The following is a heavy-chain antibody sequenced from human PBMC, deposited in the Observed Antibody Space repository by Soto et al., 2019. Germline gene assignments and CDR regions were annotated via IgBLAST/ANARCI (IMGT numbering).Heavy chain of an antibody. CDR3: ARRPYDSSGYQDY. D-gene: IGHD3-22*01. CDR2: IYPGDSDT. CDR1: W. V-gene: IGHV5-51*01. Sequence: WLRWARQMPGKGLEWMGIIYPGDSDTRYSPSFQGQVTISADKSISTAYLQWSSLKASDTAMYYCARRPYDSSGYQDYWGKGTLVTVSS. J-gene: IGHJ4*02.